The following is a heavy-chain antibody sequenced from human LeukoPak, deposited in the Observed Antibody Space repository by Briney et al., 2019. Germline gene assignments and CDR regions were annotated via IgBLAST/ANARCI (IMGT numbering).Heavy chain of an antibody. CDR1: GYTFTSYY. Sequence: GASVKVSCKASGYTFTSYYMHWVGQAPGQGLEWMGIINPSGGSTSYAQKFQGRVTMTRDTSTSTVYMELSSLRSEDTAVYYCARDPLLRRDAFDIWGQGTMVTVSS. CDR3: ARDPLLRRDAFDI. CDR2: INPSGGST. D-gene: IGHD1-26*01. V-gene: IGHV1-46*01. J-gene: IGHJ3*02.